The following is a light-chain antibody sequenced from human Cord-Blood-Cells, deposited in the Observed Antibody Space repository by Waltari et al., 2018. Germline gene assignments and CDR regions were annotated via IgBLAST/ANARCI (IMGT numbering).Light chain of an antibody. Sequence: DIQMTQSPSTLSASVGDRVTITCRASQSISSWLAWYQQKPGKAPKLLIYDASSLESGGPSRFSGSSSATAFTLTISSLQPDDFATYYCQQYNNYSWTFGQGTKVEIK. J-gene: IGKJ1*01. CDR2: DAS. V-gene: IGKV1-5*01. CDR3: QQYNNYSWT. CDR1: QSISSW.